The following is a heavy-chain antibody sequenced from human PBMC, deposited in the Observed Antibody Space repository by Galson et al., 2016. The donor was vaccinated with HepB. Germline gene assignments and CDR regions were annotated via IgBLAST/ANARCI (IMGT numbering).Heavy chain of an antibody. V-gene: IGHV3-23*01. Sequence: SLRLSCAASGFTFSSYAMSWVRQAPGKGLEWVSAISGSGGSTYYAGSVKGRFTISRDNSKNTLYLQMNRLRAEDTAVYYCAKGAEQWLVPGYFDYWGQGIPVTVSS. D-gene: IGHD6-19*01. CDR2: ISGSGGST. CDR1: GFTFSSYA. J-gene: IGHJ4*02. CDR3: AKGAEQWLVPGYFDY.